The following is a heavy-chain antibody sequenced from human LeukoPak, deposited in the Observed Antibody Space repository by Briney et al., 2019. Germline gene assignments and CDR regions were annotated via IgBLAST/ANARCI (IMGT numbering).Heavy chain of an antibody. CDR2: ISYDGSNK. CDR3: ARDLTAAGPFDY. J-gene: IGHJ4*02. V-gene: IGHV3-30-3*01. Sequence: GGSLRLSCAASGFTFSSYAMHWVRQAPGKGLEWVAVISYDGSNKYYADSVKGRFSISRDNSKNTLYLQVNSLRAEDTAVYYCARDLTAAGPFDYWGQGTLVTVSS. CDR1: GFTFSSYA. D-gene: IGHD6-13*01.